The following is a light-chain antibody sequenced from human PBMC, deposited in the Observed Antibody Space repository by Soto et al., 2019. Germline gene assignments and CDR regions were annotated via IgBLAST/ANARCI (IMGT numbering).Light chain of an antibody. CDR3: HHYGASPHA. CDR1: QSVSSTY. CDR2: GVS. J-gene: IGKJ1*01. V-gene: IGKV3-20*01. Sequence: ELVLTQSPDTLSLSPGERATLSCRASQSVSSTYLAWYQQKPGQAPRLLVHGVSRRATDIPDRFTGSGSGADFTLAISRLEPEDFAVYYCHHYGASPHAFGQGTKVDIK.